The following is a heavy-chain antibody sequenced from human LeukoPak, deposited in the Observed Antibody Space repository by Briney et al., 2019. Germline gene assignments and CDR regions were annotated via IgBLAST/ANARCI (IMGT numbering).Heavy chain of an antibody. D-gene: IGHD1-26*01. CDR3: ARRVDSYWFFDY. Sequence: GESLKISCKGSGYSFTNYWIGWVRQVPGKGLEWMGIIYPGDSDTRYIPSFQGQVTISADKSINTAYLQWTSLKASDTAMYYCARRVDSYWFFDYWGQGTLVTVSS. V-gene: IGHV5-51*01. J-gene: IGHJ4*02. CDR1: GYSFTNYW. CDR2: IYPGDSDT.